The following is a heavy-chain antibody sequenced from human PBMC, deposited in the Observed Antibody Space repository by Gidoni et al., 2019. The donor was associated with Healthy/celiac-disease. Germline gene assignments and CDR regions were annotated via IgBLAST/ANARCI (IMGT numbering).Heavy chain of an antibody. V-gene: IGHV3-48*01. CDR2: ISSSSSTR. J-gene: IGHJ6*02. CDR1: GFTFSSFS. CDR3: ARDMEVPYYYGSAGYYYGMDV. Sequence: EVRLVESGGGLVQPGGSLRLACAASGFTFSSFSLNWVRQAPGRGLEWVSYISSSSSTRYYADSVKGRFTISRNNAKNSLYLQMNSLRAEDTAVYYCARDMEVPYYYGSAGYYYGMDVWGQGTTVTVSS. D-gene: IGHD3-10*01.